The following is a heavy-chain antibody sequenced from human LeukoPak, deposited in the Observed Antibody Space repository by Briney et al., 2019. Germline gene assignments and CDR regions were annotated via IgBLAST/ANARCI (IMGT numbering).Heavy chain of an antibody. V-gene: IGHV1-69*05. CDR3: ARDRGAAAGDNWFDP. J-gene: IGHJ5*02. Sequence: SVKVSCKASGGTFSSYAISWVQQAPGQGLEWMGGIIPIFGTANYAQKFQGRVTITTDESTSTAYMELSSLRSEDTAVYYCARDRGAAAGDNWFDPWGQGTLVTVSS. D-gene: IGHD6-13*01. CDR1: GGTFSSYA. CDR2: IIPIFGTA.